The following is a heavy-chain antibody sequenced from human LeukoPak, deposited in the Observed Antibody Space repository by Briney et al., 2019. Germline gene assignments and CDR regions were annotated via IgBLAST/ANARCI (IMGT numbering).Heavy chain of an antibody. Sequence: PSETLSLTCAVYGGSFSGYYWSWIRQPPGKGLEWIGSIYHSGSTYYNPSLKSRVTISVDTSKNQFSLKLSSVTAADTAVYYCARAGTVSGSYFGNYYYMDVWGKGTTVTVSS. D-gene: IGHD1-26*01. CDR2: IYHSGST. J-gene: IGHJ6*03. CDR3: ARAGTVSGSYFGNYYYMDV. V-gene: IGHV4-34*01. CDR1: GGSFSGYY.